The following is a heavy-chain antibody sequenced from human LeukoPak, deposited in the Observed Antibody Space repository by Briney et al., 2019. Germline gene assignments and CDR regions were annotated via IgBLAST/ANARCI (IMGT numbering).Heavy chain of an antibody. J-gene: IGHJ6*03. CDR2: IYYSGST. Sequence: SETLSLTCTVSGGAISSYYWRWIRQPPGKGLEWIGYIYYSGSTNYNPSLKSRVTISVDTSKNQFSLKLSSVTAADTAVYYCARGYYCDTDHPYYYYMDVWGKGTTVTVSS. V-gene: IGHV4-59*08. CDR3: ARGYYCDTDHPYYYYMDV. D-gene: IGHD3-22*01. CDR1: GGAISSYY.